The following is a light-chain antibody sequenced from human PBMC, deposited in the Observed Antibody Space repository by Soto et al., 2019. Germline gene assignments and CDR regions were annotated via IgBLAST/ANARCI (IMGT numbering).Light chain of an antibody. CDR2: ATS. Sequence: IVLSQPPRTLSLSLGETATPSCTATQPLRRTYIAWYQQQTGQAPRLIIYATSTRATGIPDTFSGSGSGTDFTLTISRLEPEDFAVYYCQKYDRSPGWTFGQGTKVDIK. CDR3: QKYDRSPGWT. J-gene: IGKJ1*01. CDR1: QPLRRTY. V-gene: IGKV3-20*01.